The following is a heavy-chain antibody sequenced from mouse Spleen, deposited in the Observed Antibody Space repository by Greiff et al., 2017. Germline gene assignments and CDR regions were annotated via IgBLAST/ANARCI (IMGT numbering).Heavy chain of an antibody. CDR3: ASRALYAMDY. CDR2: INPNNGGT. V-gene: IGHV1-18*01. Sequence: VQLQQSGPELVKPGASVKIPCKASGYTFTDYNMDWVKQSHGKSLEWIGDINPNNGGTIYNQKFKDKATLTADKSSSTAYMQLSSLTYEDSAVYYCASRALYAMDYWGQGTSVTVSS. CDR1: GYTFTDYN. J-gene: IGHJ4*01. D-gene: IGHD3-1*01.